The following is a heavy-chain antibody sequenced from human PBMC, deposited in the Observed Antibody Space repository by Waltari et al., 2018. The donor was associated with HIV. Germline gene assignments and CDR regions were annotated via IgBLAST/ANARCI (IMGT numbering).Heavy chain of an antibody. V-gene: IGHV3-30*18. J-gene: IGHJ4*02. CDR1: AFIFNDYG. CDR2: ISYDGSAI. Sequence: GGSLRLPCVASAFIFNDYGMHWVRQAPGKGLDWVASISYDGSAIYYADSVKGRFFISRDNSKNTVSLHMNALTTEDTALYSCAKEGWDQLRCGYYFDSWGQGTHVTVSS. CDR3: AKEGWDQLRCGYYFDS. D-gene: IGHD1-26*01.